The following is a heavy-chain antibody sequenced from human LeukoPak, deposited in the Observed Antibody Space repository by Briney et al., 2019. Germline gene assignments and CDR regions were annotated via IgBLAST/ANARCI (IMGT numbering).Heavy chain of an antibody. Sequence: GGSLRLSCAASGFTFSSYWMNWVRQAPGKGLEWVANIKEDGSEKYYVDSVKGRFTISRDNAKNSLYLQMNSLRAEDTAVYYCARDHDSGSYYTSAFDIWGQGTMVTVSS. CDR2: IKEDGSEK. V-gene: IGHV3-7*01. CDR3: ARDHDSGSYYTSAFDI. D-gene: IGHD1-26*01. CDR1: GFTFSSYW. J-gene: IGHJ3*02.